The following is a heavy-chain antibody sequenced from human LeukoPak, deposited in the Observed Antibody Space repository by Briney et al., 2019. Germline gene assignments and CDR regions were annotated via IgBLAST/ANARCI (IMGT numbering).Heavy chain of an antibody. CDR3: ARAGHGSHWFAP. J-gene: IGHJ5*02. CDR2: TWYMSKWKT. CDR1: GDSVSSNSAA. D-gene: IGHD6-19*01. V-gene: IGHV6-1*01. Sequence: SQTLSLTCAISGDSVSSNSAAWNWIRQSPSRGLEWLGRTWYMSKWKTEYAVSVESRIAINPDTSKNQFSLQLSSVTPEDTAVYYCARAGHGSHWFAPWGQGTPVTVSS.